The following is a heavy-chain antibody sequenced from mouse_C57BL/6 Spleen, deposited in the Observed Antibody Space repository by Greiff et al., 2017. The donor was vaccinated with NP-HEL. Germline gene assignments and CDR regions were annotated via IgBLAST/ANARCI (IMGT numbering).Heavy chain of an antibody. Sequence: QVQLKQPGAELVKPGASVKMSCKASGYTFTSYWITWIKQRPGQGLEWIGDIYPGSGSTNYNENFESKATLTVDTSSSTAYMQLSSLTSEDSAVYYCARCGSSGPYYFDYWGQGTTLTVSS. CDR1: GYTFTSYW. CDR3: ARCGSSGPYYFDY. D-gene: IGHD3-2*02. CDR2: IYPGSGST. J-gene: IGHJ2*01. V-gene: IGHV1-55*01.